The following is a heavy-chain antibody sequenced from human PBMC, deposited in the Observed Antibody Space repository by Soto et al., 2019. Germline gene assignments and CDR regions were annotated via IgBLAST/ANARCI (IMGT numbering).Heavy chain of an antibody. CDR2: ISYDGSNK. V-gene: IGHV3-30*18. D-gene: IGHD6-13*01. CDR1: GFTFSSYG. Sequence: ESGGGVVQPGRSLRLSCAASGFTFSSYGMHWVRQAPGKGLEWVAVISYDGSNKYYADSVKGRFTISRDNSKNTLYLQMNSLRAEDTAVYYCAKDQAAAGTGDYWGQGTLVTVSS. CDR3: AKDQAAAGTGDY. J-gene: IGHJ4*02.